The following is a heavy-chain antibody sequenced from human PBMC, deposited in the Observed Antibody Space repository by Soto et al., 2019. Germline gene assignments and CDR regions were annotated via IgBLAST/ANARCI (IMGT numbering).Heavy chain of an antibody. Sequence: QVQLVQSGAEVKKPGSSVKVSCTASGGTFSSYAISWVRQAPGQGLEWMGGIIPIFGTANYAQKFQGRVTITADKSTSTAYMELSSLRSEDTAVYYCARDPLGIQRSKNFDYWGQGTLVTVSS. CDR2: IIPIFGTA. D-gene: IGHD1-1*01. V-gene: IGHV1-69*06. J-gene: IGHJ4*02. CDR1: GGTFSSYA. CDR3: ARDPLGIQRSKNFDY.